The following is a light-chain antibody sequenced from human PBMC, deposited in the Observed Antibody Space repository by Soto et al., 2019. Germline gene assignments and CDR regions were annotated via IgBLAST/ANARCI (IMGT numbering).Light chain of an antibody. CDR1: SSNIGAGYH. J-gene: IGLJ1*01. Sequence: SLLTYPPPRSQAPRQQVTISCTWSSSNIGAGYHLHWYQQLPRTAPKLLLCGYIDRPSGVPYRFSGSKYDTSASMAITRLQAEDEVDYYCQSYDANLSACVFGAGTKVTV. CDR2: GYI. V-gene: IGLV1-40*01. CDR3: QSYDANLSACV.